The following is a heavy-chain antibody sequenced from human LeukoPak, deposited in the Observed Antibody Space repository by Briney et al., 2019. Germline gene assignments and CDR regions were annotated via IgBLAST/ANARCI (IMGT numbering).Heavy chain of an antibody. D-gene: IGHD5-24*01. V-gene: IGHV3-30*18. CDR2: ISYDGSNK. J-gene: IGHJ5*02. CDR1: GLTFSSYG. Sequence: GRSLRLSCAASGLTFSSYGMHWVRQAPGKGLEWVAVISYDGSNKYYADSVKGRFTISRDNSKNTLYLQMNSLRAEDTAVYYCAKEMRWLQTKNWFDPWGQGTLVTVSS. CDR3: AKEMRWLQTKNWFDP.